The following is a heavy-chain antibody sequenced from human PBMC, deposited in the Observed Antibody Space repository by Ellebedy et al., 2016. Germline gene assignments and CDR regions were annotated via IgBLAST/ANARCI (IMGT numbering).Heavy chain of an antibody. Sequence: GESLKISXAASGFTFSSYAMSWVRQAPGKGLEWVSAISGSGGSTYYADSVKGRFTISRDSAKNSLYLQMNSLRAEDTAVYYCARVAEVGAYDAFDIWGQGTMVTVSS. V-gene: IGHV3-23*01. D-gene: IGHD1-26*01. CDR1: GFTFSSYA. CDR2: ISGSGGST. CDR3: ARVAEVGAYDAFDI. J-gene: IGHJ3*02.